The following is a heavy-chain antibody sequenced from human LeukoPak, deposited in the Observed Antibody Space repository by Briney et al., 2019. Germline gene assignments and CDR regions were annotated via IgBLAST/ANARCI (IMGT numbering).Heavy chain of an antibody. CDR3: ARGPSGSGGYDY. CDR2: ISPNSGGT. D-gene: IGHD3-10*01. Sequence: GASVKVSCKASGFTFSGYYMHWVRQAPGQGLERMAWISPNSGGTNYVQKFQGRVTVTRDTSISTDYMEISGLTSDDTALYYCARGPSGSGGYDYWGQGTLVTVSS. CDR1: GFTFSGYY. J-gene: IGHJ4*02. V-gene: IGHV1-2*02.